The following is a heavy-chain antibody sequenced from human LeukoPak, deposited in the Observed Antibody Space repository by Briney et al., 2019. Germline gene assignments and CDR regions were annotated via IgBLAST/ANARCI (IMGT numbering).Heavy chain of an antibody. V-gene: IGHV4-59*11. CDR3: ASRPAGEAWGAIFDC. CDR2: NYDCGAT. CDR1: GSMSNRF. J-gene: IGHJ5*01. D-gene: IGHD6-6*01. Sequence: SETLSLTCTVFGSMSNRFWWWIRQPPAPGLEWGVYNYDCGATDYNPPLKSRVTMSDDTSQNQFSLKLSSVTTADTAVYCCASRPAGEAWGAIFDCW.